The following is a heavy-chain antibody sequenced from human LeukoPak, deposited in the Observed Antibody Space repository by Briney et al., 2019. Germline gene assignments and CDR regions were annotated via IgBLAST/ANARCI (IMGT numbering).Heavy chain of an antibody. V-gene: IGHV3-21*01. Sequence: GGSLRLSCATSGFTFSSYSMNWVRQAPGKGLEWVSSISSSSSYIYYADSVKGRFTISRDNAKNSLYLQMNSLRAEDTAVYYCARRYCSGGSCYSDYWGQGTLVTVSS. D-gene: IGHD2-15*01. CDR2: ISSSSSYI. CDR1: GFTFSSYS. J-gene: IGHJ4*02. CDR3: ARRYCSGGSCYSDY.